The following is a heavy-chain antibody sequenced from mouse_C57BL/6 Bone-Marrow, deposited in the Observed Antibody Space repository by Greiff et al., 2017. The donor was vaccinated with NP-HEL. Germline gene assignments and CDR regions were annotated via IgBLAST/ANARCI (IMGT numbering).Heavy chain of an antibody. J-gene: IGHJ1*03. D-gene: IGHD1-1*01. CDR2: IDPSDSYT. CDR1: GYTFTSYW. CDR3: ARHYGSSYRYFDV. V-gene: IGHV1-59*01. Sequence: QVQLKQPGAELVRPGTSVKLSCKASGYTFTSYWMHWVKQRPGQGLEWIGVIDPSDSYTNYNQKFKGKATLTVDTSSSTAYMQLSSLTSEDSAVYYCARHYGSSYRYFDVWGTGTTVTVSS.